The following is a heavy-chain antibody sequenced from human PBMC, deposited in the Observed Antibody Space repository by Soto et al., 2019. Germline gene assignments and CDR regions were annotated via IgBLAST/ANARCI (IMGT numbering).Heavy chain of an antibody. CDR2: MRTKGGHT. CDR3: ARSWGIPEWFDP. J-gene: IGHJ5*02. CDR1: GYPFTSYD. Sequence: QVQLVQSGAEVKKPGASVKVSCKASGYPFTSYDIHWLRQATGQGLEWMGHMRTKGGHTGYAQKFQGGIFITRDASTDTAYMELNSLRSEDKAVYYCARSWGIPEWFDPWGQGTLVSVTS. D-gene: IGHD6-13*01. V-gene: IGHV1-8*01.